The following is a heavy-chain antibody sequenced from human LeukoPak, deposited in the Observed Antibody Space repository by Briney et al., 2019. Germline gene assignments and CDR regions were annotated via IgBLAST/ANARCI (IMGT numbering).Heavy chain of an antibody. CDR1: GYTFTSYG. CDR3: ARDLWAYDYVWGSHRYSHDAFDI. J-gene: IGHJ3*02. Sequence: ASVKVSCKASGYTFTSYGISWVRQAPGQGLEWMGWISAYNGNTNYAQKPQGRVTMTTDTSTSTAYMELRSLRSDDTAVYYCARDLWAYDYVWGSHRYSHDAFDIWGQGTMVTVSS. V-gene: IGHV1-18*04. D-gene: IGHD3-16*02. CDR2: ISAYNGNT.